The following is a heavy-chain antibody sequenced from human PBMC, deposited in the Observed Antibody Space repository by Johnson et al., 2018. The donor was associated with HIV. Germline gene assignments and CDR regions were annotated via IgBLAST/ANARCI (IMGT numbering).Heavy chain of an antibody. J-gene: IGHJ3*02. D-gene: IGHD4-23*01. CDR1: GFTFSGYG. V-gene: IGHV3-23*04. Sequence: VQLVESGGDVVQPGRSLRLSCAASGFTFSGYGMHWVRQSPGRGLEWVSAISGSGGSTYYADSVKGRFTISRDNSKNTLYLQMNSLRAEDTAVYYCAKDPVVTRAFDIWGQGTMVTVSS. CDR2: ISGSGGST. CDR3: AKDPVVTRAFDI.